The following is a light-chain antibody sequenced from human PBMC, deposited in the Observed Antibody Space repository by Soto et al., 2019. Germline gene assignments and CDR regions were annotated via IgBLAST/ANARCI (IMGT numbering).Light chain of an antibody. V-gene: IGLV2-14*01. Sequence: QSVLTQPASVSGSPGQSITISCTGTSSDVGGYKYVSWYQQHPGKAPKLMIYDINNRPSGVSNRFSGSKSGNTASLTISGLQAEDEADYYCVSYTTSASYVFGTGTKLTVL. CDR1: SSDVGGYKY. J-gene: IGLJ1*01. CDR3: VSYTTSASYV. CDR2: DIN.